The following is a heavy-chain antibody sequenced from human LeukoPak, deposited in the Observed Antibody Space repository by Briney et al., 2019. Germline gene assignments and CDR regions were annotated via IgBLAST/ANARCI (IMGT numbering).Heavy chain of an antibody. CDR2: IRSKAYGGTT. J-gene: IGHJ4*02. CDR1: GFTFGDYA. D-gene: IGHD2-2*02. V-gene: IGHV3-49*04. Sequence: SGESLKISCTASGFTFGDYAMSWVRQAPGKGLEWVGFIRSKAYGGTTEYAASVKGRSTISRDDFKSIAYLQMNSLKTEDTAVYYCTSCSSISCYTFDFDYWGQGTLVTVSS. CDR3: TSCSSISCYTFDFDY.